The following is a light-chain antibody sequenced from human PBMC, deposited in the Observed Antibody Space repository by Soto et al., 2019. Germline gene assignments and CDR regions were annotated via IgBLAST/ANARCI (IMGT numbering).Light chain of an antibody. CDR3: QRSYSTLFT. CDR1: QTVIRY. J-gene: IGKJ3*01. V-gene: IGKV1-39*01. CDR2: AVS. Sequence: IPMTQFPSSLSASVGDRVTITCRAGQTVIRYLNWYQQKPGRAPNLLIYAVSNLQSGVPSRFSGSGSGTEFTLTISDLQPEDFATYYCQRSYSTLFTFGPGTKVEIK.